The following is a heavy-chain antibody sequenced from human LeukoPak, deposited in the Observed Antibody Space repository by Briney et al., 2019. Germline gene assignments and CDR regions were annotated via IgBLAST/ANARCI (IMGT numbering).Heavy chain of an antibody. CDR1: GFTFSTYG. J-gene: IGHJ3*02. Sequence: GGSLRLSCAASGFTFSTYGMHWVRQSPGKGLEWVGFIRYDGSNKYYADSVKGRFTISRDNAKNSLYLQMNSLRAEDTAVYYCARDQILTGYYDAFDIWGQGTMVTVSS. CDR3: ARDQILTGYYDAFDI. V-gene: IGHV3-30*02. CDR2: IRYDGSNK. D-gene: IGHD3-9*01.